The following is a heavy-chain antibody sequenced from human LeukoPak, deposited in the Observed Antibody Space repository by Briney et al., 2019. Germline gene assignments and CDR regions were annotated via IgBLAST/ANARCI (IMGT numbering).Heavy chain of an antibody. CDR2: INPHSGGA. J-gene: IGHJ3*02. CDR1: GYTCTAYY. CDR3: ARFEDYGGNRDVFDI. V-gene: IGHV1-2*02. Sequence: ASVKVSCKASGYTCTAYYINWVRQAPGQGLEWMGWINPHSGGAVYAQGFQGRVTMTRDTSISTAYMEVSRLRSDDTAVYYCARFEDYGGNRDVFDIWGQGTLVTVSS. D-gene: IGHD4-23*01.